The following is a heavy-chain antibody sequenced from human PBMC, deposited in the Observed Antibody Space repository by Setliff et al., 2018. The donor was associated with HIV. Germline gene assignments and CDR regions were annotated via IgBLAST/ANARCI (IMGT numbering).Heavy chain of an antibody. CDR2: IYTSGST. V-gene: IGHV4-4*07. J-gene: IGHJ6*03. CDR1: GGSISSYY. D-gene: IGHD6-6*01. CDR3: AGEARTSYRSSSGYYYYYMDV. Sequence: SETLSLTCTVSGGSISSYYWSWIRQPAGKGLEWIGRIYTSGSTNYNPSLKSRVTMSVDTSKNQFSLKLSSVTAADTAVYYCAGEARTSYRSSSGYYYYYMDVWGKGTTVTVSS.